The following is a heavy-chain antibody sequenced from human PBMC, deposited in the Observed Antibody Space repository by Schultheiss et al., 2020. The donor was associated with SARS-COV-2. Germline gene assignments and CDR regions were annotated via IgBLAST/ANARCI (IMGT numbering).Heavy chain of an antibody. CDR2: INHSGST. J-gene: IGHJ4*02. D-gene: IGHD3-10*01. CDR1: GGSFSGYY. V-gene: IGHV4-34*01. CDR3: ARDLGESGGY. Sequence: SQTLSLTCAVYGGSFSGYYWNWIRQPPGKGLEWIGEINHSGSTNYNPSLKSRVIISVDTSRNQFSLKLRTVTAADTAVYYCARDLGESGGYWGQGTLVTVSS.